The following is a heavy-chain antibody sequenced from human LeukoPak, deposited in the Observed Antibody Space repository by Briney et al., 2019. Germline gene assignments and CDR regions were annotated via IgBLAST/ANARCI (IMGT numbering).Heavy chain of an antibody. V-gene: IGHV3-30*03. D-gene: IGHD3-16*01. CDR3: AGSWGYRALDI. Sequence: GGSLRLSCAASGFTFSSYGMHWVRQAPGKGLEWVAVISYDGSNKYYADSVKGRFTISRDNSKNTLYLQMNSLRAEDTAVYYCAGSWGYRALDIWGQGTVVTVSS. J-gene: IGHJ3*02. CDR1: GFTFSSYG. CDR2: ISYDGSNK.